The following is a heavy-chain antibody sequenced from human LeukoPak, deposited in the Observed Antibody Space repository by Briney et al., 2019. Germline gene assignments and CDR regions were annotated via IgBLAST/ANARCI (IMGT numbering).Heavy chain of an antibody. D-gene: IGHD2-15*01. CDR1: GYTFTSYA. Sequence: ASVKVSCKAFGYTFTSYAMHWVRQAPGQRLEWMGWINAGNGNAKYSQKFQGRITITRDTSASTAYMELSSLRSEDTAVYYCARRVVAATGGRKVFDYWGQGTLVTVSS. CDR3: ARRVVAATGGRKVFDY. V-gene: IGHV1-3*01. CDR2: INAGNGNA. J-gene: IGHJ4*02.